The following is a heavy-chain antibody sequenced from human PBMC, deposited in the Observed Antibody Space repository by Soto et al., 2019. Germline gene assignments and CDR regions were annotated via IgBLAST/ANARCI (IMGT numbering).Heavy chain of an antibody. CDR2: IWYDGSNK. J-gene: IGHJ1*01. CDR3: ASDEGVAGMGAG. CDR1: GFTFSSHG. D-gene: IGHD6-19*01. Sequence: QVQLVESGGGVVQPGRSLRLSCAASGFTFSSHGMHWVRQAPGKGLEWVTVIWYDGSNKYSADSVKGRFTISRDNSKNTLYLQMNSLRAEDTAVYYCASDEGVAGMGAGWGQGTLVTVSS. V-gene: IGHV3-33*01.